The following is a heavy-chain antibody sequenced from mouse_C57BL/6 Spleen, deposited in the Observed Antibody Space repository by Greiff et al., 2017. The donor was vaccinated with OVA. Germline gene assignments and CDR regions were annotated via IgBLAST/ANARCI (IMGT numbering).Heavy chain of an antibody. V-gene: IGHV1-64*01. D-gene: IGHD2-5*01. CDR2: IHPNSGST. Sequence: QVQLQQPGAELVKPGASVKLSCKASGYTFTSYWMHWVKQRPGQGLEWIGMIHPNSGSTNYNEKFKSKATLTVDKSSSTAYMQLSSLTTEDSAVYYGERGQYYDSNYDYFDYWGQGTTLTVSS. CDR3: ERGQYYDSNYDYFDY. CDR1: GYTFTSYW. J-gene: IGHJ2*01.